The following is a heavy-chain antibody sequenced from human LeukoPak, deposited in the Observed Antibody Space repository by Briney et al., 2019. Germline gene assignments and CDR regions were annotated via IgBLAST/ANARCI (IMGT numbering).Heavy chain of an antibody. V-gene: IGHV3-23*01. CDR1: GLALSNYG. Sequence: GGSLRLSCAVSGLALSNYGMSWARQAPGEGLEGVAGITGSGGSTNYTDPVKGRFTISRDNPKNTLYLQMNSLRAGDTAVYFCAKRGVVIRVILVGFHKEAYYFDSWGQGALVTVSS. CDR3: AKRGVVIRVILVGFHKEAYYFDS. J-gene: IGHJ4*02. CDR2: ITGSGGST. D-gene: IGHD3-22*01.